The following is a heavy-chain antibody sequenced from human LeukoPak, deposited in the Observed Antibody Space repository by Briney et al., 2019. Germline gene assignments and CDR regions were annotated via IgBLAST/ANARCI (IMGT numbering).Heavy chain of an antibody. J-gene: IGHJ4*02. D-gene: IGHD1-14*01. V-gene: IGHV4-4*07. CDR2: IYPSGST. CDR1: GGSISSYY. Sequence: SETLSLTCTVSGGSISSYYWSWIRQPAGKGLEWIGRIYPSGSTNYNPFLKSRVTMSVDTSKNQFSLKLSSVTAADTAVYYCAREIGVLPSGGFDYWGQGTLVTVSS. CDR3: AREIGVLPSGGFDY.